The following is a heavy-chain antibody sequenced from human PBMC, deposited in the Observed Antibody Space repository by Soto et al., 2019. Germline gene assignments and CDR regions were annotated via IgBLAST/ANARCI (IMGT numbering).Heavy chain of an antibody. V-gene: IGHV4-31*03. D-gene: IGHD2-21*01. Sequence: PSETLSLTCTVSGGSISSGGYYWSWIRQHPGKGLEWIGYIYYSGSTYYNPSLKSRVTISVDTSKNQFSLKLSSVTAADTAVYYCARERTIKVPGYYYYGMDVWGQGTTVTAP. J-gene: IGHJ6*02. CDR2: IYYSGST. CDR3: ARERTIKVPGYYYYGMDV. CDR1: GGSISSGGYY.